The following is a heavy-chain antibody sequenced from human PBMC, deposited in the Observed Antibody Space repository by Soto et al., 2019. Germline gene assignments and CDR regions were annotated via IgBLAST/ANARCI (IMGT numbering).Heavy chain of an antibody. Sequence: PGGSLRLSCAASGFIFSNYGMTWVRQAPGKGLEWVANIDQDGSEKYYVDSVKGRFTISRDNAKNSLYLQMNSLRAEDTAVYYCAKEEHGDYSNWFAPWGQGTLVTVSS. CDR1: GFIFSNYG. CDR2: IDQDGSEK. CDR3: AKEEHGDYSNWFAP. J-gene: IGHJ5*02. D-gene: IGHD4-17*01. V-gene: IGHV3-7*01.